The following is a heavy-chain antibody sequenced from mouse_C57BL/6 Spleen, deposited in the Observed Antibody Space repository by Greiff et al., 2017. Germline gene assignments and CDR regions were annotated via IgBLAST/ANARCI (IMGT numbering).Heavy chain of an antibody. V-gene: IGHV5-6*01. J-gene: IGHJ1*03. CDR1: GFTFSSYG. CDR3: ARNYYGTRYFDV. D-gene: IGHD1-1*01. CDR2: ISSGGSYT. Sequence: EVQLVESGGDLVKPGGSLKLSCAASGFTFSSYGMSWVRQTPDKRLEWVATISSGGSYTYYPDSVKGRFTISRDNAKNTLYLQMSSLKSEDTAMYYCARNYYGTRYFDVWGTGTTVTVSS.